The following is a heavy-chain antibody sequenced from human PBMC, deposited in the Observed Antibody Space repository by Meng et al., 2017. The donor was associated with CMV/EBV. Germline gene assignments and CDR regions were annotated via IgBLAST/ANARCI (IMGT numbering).Heavy chain of an antibody. J-gene: IGHJ4*02. CDR2: MNPNSGNT. V-gene: IGHV1-8*01. CDR1: GYTFTSYD. Sequence: KGSGKTSGYTFTSYDINWVRQATGQGHEWMGWMNPNSGNTGYAQKFQGRVTMTRNTSISTAYMELSSLRSEDTAVYYCARVTELELDYWGQGTLVTVSS. D-gene: IGHD1-1*01. CDR3: ARVTELELDY.